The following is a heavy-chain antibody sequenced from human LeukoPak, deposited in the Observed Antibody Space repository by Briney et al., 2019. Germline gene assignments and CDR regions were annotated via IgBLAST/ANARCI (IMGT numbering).Heavy chain of an antibody. Sequence: SGTLSLTCGVSGGSITTTNWWTWVRQPPGKGLEWIGEVHLDGRTNYNPSLESRLTKSVDLSENHISLRLTSVTAADTAVYYCAREGGFYRPLDYSGQGTLVTVSS. CDR3: AREGGFYRPLDY. CDR1: GGSITTTNW. D-gene: IGHD3-3*01. V-gene: IGHV4-4*02. J-gene: IGHJ4*02. CDR2: VHLDGRT.